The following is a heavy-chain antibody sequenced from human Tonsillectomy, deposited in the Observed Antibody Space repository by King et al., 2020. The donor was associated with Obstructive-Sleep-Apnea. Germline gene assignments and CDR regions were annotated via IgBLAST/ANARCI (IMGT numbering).Heavy chain of an antibody. CDR2: IWKIESIK. CDR1: GFTFSSYG. J-gene: IGHJ3*02. CDR3: ARGDGYNHDAFDI. V-gene: IGHV3-33*01. Sequence: VQLVESGGGVVQPGRSLRLSCAASGFTFSSYGMHWVRQAPGKGLEGGAVIWKIESIKNIGDSVKGRFTISRDNSKNTLYLQMNSLRAEDTAVYYCARGDGYNHDAFDIWGQGTMVTVSS. D-gene: IGHD5-24*01.